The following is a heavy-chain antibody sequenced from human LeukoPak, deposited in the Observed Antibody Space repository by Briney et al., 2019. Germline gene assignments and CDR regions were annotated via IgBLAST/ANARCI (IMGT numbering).Heavy chain of an antibody. CDR2: IYHSGRT. J-gene: IGHJ4*02. CDR3: ATYHEGTGYRFDY. V-gene: IGHV4-4*02. Sequence: PSGTLSLTCTVSGGSISSNRWWSWVRQPPGKGLEWIGEIYHSGRTNYNASLKSRVTISVDKSNNQVSLKLSSVTAADTAVYYCATYHEGTGYRFDYWGQGTLVTVSS. D-gene: IGHD3-22*01. CDR1: GGSISSNRW.